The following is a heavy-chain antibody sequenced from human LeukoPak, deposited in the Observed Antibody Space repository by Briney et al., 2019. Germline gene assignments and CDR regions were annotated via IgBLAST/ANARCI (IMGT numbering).Heavy chain of an antibody. Sequence: ASVKVSCKASGYTFTSYDINWVRQAPGQGLEWMGRIIPILGIANYAQKFQGRVTITADKSTSTAYMELSSLRSEDTAVYYCARADIAVAAPSDYWGQGTLVTVSS. CDR2: IIPILGIA. V-gene: IGHV1-69*04. CDR3: ARADIAVAAPSDY. D-gene: IGHD6-19*01. J-gene: IGHJ4*02. CDR1: GYTFTSYD.